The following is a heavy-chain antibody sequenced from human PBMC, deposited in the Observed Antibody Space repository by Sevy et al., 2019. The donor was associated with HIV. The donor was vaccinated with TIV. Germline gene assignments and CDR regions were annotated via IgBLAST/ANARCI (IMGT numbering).Heavy chain of an antibody. CDR1: GYTFTGYY. Sequence: ASVKVSCKASGYTFTGYYMHWVRQAPGQGLEWMGWINPNSGGTNYAQKFQGRVTMTRDTSIRTAYMELSRLRSDDTAVYYCARGRDYGGLYYYYGMDVWGQGTTVTVSS. D-gene: IGHD4-17*01. J-gene: IGHJ6*02. CDR2: INPNSGGT. CDR3: ARGRDYGGLYYYYGMDV. V-gene: IGHV1-2*02.